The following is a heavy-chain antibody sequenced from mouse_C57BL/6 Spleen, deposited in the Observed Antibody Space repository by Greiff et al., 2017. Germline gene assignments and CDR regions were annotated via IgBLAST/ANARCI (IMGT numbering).Heavy chain of an antibody. CDR3: GRQDSITTVGAMDY. Sequence: EVKLEESGGDLVKPGGSLKLSCAASGFTFSSYGMSWVRQTPDKRLEWVATISSGGSYTYYPDSVKGRFTISRDNAKNTLYLQRSSLKSEDTAMYCCGRQDSITTVGAMDYWGQGTSVTVSS. J-gene: IGHJ4*01. CDR1: GFTFSSYG. CDR2: ISSGGSYT. D-gene: IGHD1-1*01. V-gene: IGHV5-6*02.